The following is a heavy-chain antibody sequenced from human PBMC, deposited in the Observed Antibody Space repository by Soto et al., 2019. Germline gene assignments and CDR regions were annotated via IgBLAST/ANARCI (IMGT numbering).Heavy chain of an antibody. J-gene: IGHJ4*02. CDR1: GFTFSGYG. Sequence: PGGSLRLSCAASGFTFSGYGMHWVRQAPGKGLEWVAFISNDGSNKYYADSVKGRFTISRDNSKNTLYLQMNSLRAEDTAVYYCARDDSSGYHYLDSWGQGTQVTVSS. D-gene: IGHD3-22*01. CDR3: ARDDSSGYHYLDS. V-gene: IGHV3-30*03. CDR2: ISNDGSNK.